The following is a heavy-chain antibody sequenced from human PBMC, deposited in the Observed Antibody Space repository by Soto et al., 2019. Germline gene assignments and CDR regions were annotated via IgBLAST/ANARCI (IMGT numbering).Heavy chain of an antibody. J-gene: IGHJ6*02. CDR2: IGGSGGST. CDR1: GFTFSSYA. D-gene: IGHD3-3*01. V-gene: IGHV3-23*01. Sequence: GGSLRLSCAASGFTFSSYAMSWVRQAPGKGLEWVSAIGGSGGSTYYADSVKGRFTISRDNSKNTLYLQMNSLRAEDTAVYYCAKLFGTRDFWSGPGYYYYGMDVWGQGTTVTVSS. CDR3: AKLFGTRDFWSGPGYYYYGMDV.